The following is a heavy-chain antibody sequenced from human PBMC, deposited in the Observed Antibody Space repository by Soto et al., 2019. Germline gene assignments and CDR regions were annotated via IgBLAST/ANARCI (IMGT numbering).Heavy chain of an antibody. Sequence: EVQLVESGGGLVQPGGSLRLSCAASGFTFSRYSMNWVRQAPGKGLEWISYITSDSSTIYYADSVKGRFTISRDNAKNSLFLQMNSLIDEDTAMYYCARDNGRAGSFAPCGQGTLVTVSS. CDR2: ITSDSSTI. J-gene: IGHJ5*02. D-gene: IGHD6-13*01. CDR1: GFTFSRYS. V-gene: IGHV3-48*02. CDR3: ARDNGRAGSFAP.